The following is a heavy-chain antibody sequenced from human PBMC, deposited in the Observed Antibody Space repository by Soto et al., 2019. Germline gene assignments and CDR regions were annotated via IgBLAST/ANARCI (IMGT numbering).Heavy chain of an antibody. V-gene: IGHV1-18*01. CDR3: ARDWGPHDYGDYSTY. CDR1: GYTFTSYG. CDR2: ISAYNGNT. Sequence: QVQLVQSGAEVKKPGASVKVSCKASGYTFTSYGISWVRQAPGQGLEWMGWISAYNGNTNYAQKLQGRVTMTTDTSTSTADMELRSLRSDDTAVYYCARDWGPHDYGDYSTYWGQGTLVTVSS. D-gene: IGHD4-17*01. J-gene: IGHJ4*02.